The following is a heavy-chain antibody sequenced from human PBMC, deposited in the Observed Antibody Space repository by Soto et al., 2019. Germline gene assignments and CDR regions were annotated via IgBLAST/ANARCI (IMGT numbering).Heavy chain of an antibody. CDR3: AKDRPLAEGSGSYSQTKYYYYYYYLAV. J-gene: IGHJ6*03. V-gene: IGHV3-9*01. D-gene: IGHD3-10*01. Sequence: EVQLVESGGGLVQPGRSLRLSCAASGFTFDAYAMHWVRQAPGKGLEWVSGISWNSGSIGYADSVKGRFTISRDNAKKSLFLQKNCLTAEYTDLYYCAKDRPLAEGSGSYSQTKYYYYYYYLAVWGKGTVVTVAS. CDR2: ISWNSGSI. CDR1: GFTFDAYA.